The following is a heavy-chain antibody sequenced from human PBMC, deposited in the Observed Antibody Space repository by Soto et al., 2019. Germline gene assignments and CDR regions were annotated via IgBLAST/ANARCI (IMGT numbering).Heavy chain of an antibody. J-gene: IGHJ5*02. V-gene: IGHV4-4*02. Sequence: SETLSLTCAVSGGSISSSNWWSWVRQPPGKGLEWIGEIYHSGSTNYNPSLKSRVTISVDKSKNQFSLELSSVTAADTAVYYCARVWTTVTNWFDPWGQGTLVTVSS. CDR3: ARVWTTVTNWFDP. CDR1: GGSISSSNW. D-gene: IGHD4-17*01. CDR2: IYHSGST.